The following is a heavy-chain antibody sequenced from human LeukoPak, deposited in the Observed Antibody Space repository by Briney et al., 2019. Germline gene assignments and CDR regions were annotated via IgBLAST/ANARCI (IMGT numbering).Heavy chain of an antibody. CDR1: GGPISSGGYY. Sequence: SETLSLTCTVSGGPISSGGYYWSWIRQPPGKGLEWIGYIYHSGSTYYNPSLKSRVTISVDRSKNQLSLKLSSVTAADTAVYYCARDLKVPVGMYDAFDIWGQGTMVTVSS. V-gene: IGHV4-30-2*01. D-gene: IGHD7-27*01. CDR2: IYHSGST. J-gene: IGHJ3*02. CDR3: ARDLKVPVGMYDAFDI.